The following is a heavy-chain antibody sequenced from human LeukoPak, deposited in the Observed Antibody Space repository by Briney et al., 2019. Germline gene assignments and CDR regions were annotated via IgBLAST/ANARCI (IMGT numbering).Heavy chain of an antibody. J-gene: IGHJ4*02. V-gene: IGHV3-23*01. Sequence: GGSLRLSCAASGFTFSTYAMSWVRQAPGKGLEWVSAISGSGDITYLADSVKGRFTISRDNSKNTLYLQMNSLRTEDTALYYCAKGTYDYVWGSYRPSDYWGQGTLVTVSS. CDR1: GFTFSTYA. D-gene: IGHD3-16*02. CDR2: ISGSGDIT. CDR3: AKGTYDYVWGSYRPSDY.